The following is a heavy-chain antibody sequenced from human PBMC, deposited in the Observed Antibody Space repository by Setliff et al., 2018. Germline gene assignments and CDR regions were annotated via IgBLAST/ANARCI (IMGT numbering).Heavy chain of an antibody. CDR3: ASRATYYNFWSGYYLY. CDR1: GGSISSSSYY. CDR2: IYYSGST. V-gene: IGHV4-39*07. Sequence: SETLSLTCTVSGGSISSSSYYWGWIRQPPGKGLEWIGSIYYSGSTYYNPSLKSRVTVSVDTSKNQFSLKLSSVTAADTAVYYCASRATYYNFWSGYYLYWGQGTLVTVSS. J-gene: IGHJ4*02. D-gene: IGHD3-3*01.